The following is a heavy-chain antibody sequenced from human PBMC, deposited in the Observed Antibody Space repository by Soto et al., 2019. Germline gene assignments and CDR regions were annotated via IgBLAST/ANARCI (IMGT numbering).Heavy chain of an antibody. J-gene: IGHJ5*02. V-gene: IGHV1-69*08. CDR1: GGTFSTYT. Sequence: QVQLVQSGAEVKKPGSSVKVSCKASGGTFSTYTITWVRQAPGQGLEWMGRIIPIIGIINYAQKFQGRVTISADXXXGXPYMELTGLRSDGTAVYYCAGDPDSHYNDSHASSYPWGQGTLVTVSS. CDR3: AGDPDSHYNDSHASSYP. CDR2: IIPIIGII. D-gene: IGHD4-4*01.